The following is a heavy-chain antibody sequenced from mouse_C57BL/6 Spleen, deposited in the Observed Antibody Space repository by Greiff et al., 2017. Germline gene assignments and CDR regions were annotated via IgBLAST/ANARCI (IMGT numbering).Heavy chain of an antibody. CDR3: ARHYQGAMDY. D-gene: IGHD1-2*01. J-gene: IGHJ4*01. Sequence: LVEPGASVKMSCKASGYTFTDYYMNWVKQSHGKSLEWIGVINPYNGGTSYNQKFKGKATLTVDKSSSTAYMELNSLTSEDSAVYYCARHYQGAMDYWGQGTSVTVSS. V-gene: IGHV1-19*01. CDR1: GYTFTDYY. CDR2: INPYNGGT.